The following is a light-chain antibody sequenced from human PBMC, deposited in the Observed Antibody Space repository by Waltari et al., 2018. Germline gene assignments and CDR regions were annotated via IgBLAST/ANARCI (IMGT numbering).Light chain of an antibody. CDR3: MQALQTPT. Sequence: DIVMTQSPLSLPVTPGEPASTSCRSSQSLLHSNGYNYFDWYLQKPGQSPQPLIYLGSNRASGVPDRFSGSGSGTDFTLKISRVEAEDVGVYYCMQALQTPTFGQGTRLEIK. CDR1: QSLLHSNGYNY. V-gene: IGKV2-28*01. CDR2: LGS. J-gene: IGKJ5*01.